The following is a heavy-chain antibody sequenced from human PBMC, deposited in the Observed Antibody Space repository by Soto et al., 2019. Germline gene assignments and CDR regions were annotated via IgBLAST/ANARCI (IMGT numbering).Heavy chain of an antibody. CDR2: IYHSGNT. J-gene: IGHJ4*02. Sequence: PSETLSLTCTVSGGSSSSGDYSWSWIRQLPGKDLEWIAYIYHSGNTYYTPSLKSRVTISIDRSKNQFSLKLSSVTAADTAVYYCDPVPDYWGQGILVTVSS. V-gene: IGHV4-30-2*01. CDR3: DPVPDY. D-gene: IGHD2-2*01. CDR1: GGSSSSGDYS.